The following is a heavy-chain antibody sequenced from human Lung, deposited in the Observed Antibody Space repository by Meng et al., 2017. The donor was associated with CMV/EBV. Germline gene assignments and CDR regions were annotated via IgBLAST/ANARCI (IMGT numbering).Heavy chain of an antibody. V-gene: IGHV4-31*03. CDR2: LHSSGST. CDR1: GGSISSGGYY. Sequence: VQLTESGPGLVKPSQTLSLTCTVSGGSISSGGYYWSWIRQHPGKGLEWIGYLHSSGSTYYNPSPRSRLTISVDTSKNQFSLKLSSVTAADTAVYYCARASYGSGSPLGESWFDPWGQGTLVTVSS. D-gene: IGHD3-10*01. J-gene: IGHJ5*02. CDR3: ARASYGSGSPLGESWFDP.